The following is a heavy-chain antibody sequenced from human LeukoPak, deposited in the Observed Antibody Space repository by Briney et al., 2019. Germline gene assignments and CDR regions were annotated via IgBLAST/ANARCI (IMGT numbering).Heavy chain of an antibody. CDR3: ARDRDPLAFEI. CDR2: IRYDGTKK. Sequence: GGSLRLSCAASGFTFSSYGMHWVRQAPGKGLEWAAFIRYDGTKKFYADSVKGRFTISRDNSKNTLYLQMNSLRDEDTAVFYCARDRDPLAFEIWGQGTMVTVSS. CDR1: GFTFSSYG. J-gene: IGHJ3*02. V-gene: IGHV3-30*02.